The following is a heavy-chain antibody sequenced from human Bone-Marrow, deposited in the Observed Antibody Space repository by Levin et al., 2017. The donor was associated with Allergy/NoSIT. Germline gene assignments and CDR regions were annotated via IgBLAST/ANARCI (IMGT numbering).Heavy chain of an antibody. CDR3: TRDPMVQGESDV. CDR1: GFTFSAYE. V-gene: IGHV3-48*03. Sequence: SCAASGFTFSAYEMNWVRQAPGKGLQWISYISSSSESVHYADSVRGRFAVSRDNAKNLMYLQMNSLTAEDTGVYFCTRDPMVQGESDVWGKGTTVIVSS. CDR2: ISSSSESV. J-gene: IGHJ6*04. D-gene: IGHD3-10*01.